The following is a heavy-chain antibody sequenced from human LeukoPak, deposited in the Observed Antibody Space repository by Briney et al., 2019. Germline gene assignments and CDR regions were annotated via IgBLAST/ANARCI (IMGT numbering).Heavy chain of an antibody. CDR2: IYYSGST. Sequence: SETLSLTCTVSGGSISSYYWSWIRQPPGKGLEWIGYIYYSGSTNYNPSLKSRVTISVDTSKNQFSLKLSSVTAADTAVYYCAREQYGDYSYPLWAFDIWGQGTMVTVSS. D-gene: IGHD4-17*01. V-gene: IGHV4-59*12. CDR3: AREQYGDYSYPLWAFDI. CDR1: GGSISSYY. J-gene: IGHJ3*02.